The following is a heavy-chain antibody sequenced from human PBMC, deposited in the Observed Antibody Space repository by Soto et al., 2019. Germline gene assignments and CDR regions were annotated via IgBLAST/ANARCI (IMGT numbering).Heavy chain of an antibody. CDR1: GFMFSSHW. J-gene: IGHJ4*02. CDR2: INQDANEK. CDR3: AKTIRGGYSSSWYYFDY. V-gene: IGHV3-7*05. Sequence: PGGSLRLSCAASGFMFSSHWMSWVRQAPGKGLEWVANINQDANEKYYVDSVKGRFTISRDNGKNSLYLQINSLRAEDTAAYYCAKTIRGGYSSSWYYFDYWGLGTLVTVSS. D-gene: IGHD6-13*01.